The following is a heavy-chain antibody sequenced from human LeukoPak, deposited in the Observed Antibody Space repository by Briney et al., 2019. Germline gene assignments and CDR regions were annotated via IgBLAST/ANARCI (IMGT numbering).Heavy chain of an antibody. CDR1: GFTFSSYS. Sequence: GGSLRLSCAASGFTFSSYSMNWVRQAPGKGLEWVSSISSSSSYIYYADSVKGRFTISRDNAKNTLYLQMNSLRVEDTAVYYCARRGAVTYAFDIWGQGTMVTVSS. CDR3: ARRGAVTYAFDI. D-gene: IGHD4-17*01. V-gene: IGHV3-21*01. CDR2: ISSSSSYI. J-gene: IGHJ3*02.